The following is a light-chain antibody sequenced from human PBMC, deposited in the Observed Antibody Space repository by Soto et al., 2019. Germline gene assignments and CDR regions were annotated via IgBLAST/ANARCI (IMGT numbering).Light chain of an antibody. CDR2: DAS. J-gene: IGKJ4*01. CDR1: QSVRSC. CDR3: QQRSSWPPALS. V-gene: IGKV3-11*01. Sequence: EIVLTQSPATLSLSPGERATLSCRASQSVRSCLAWYQQKPGQAPRLLIYDASNRATGVPGRFSGSGSGTAFTLPISSLEPEDFAVYYCQQRSSWPPALSFGGGTKVE.